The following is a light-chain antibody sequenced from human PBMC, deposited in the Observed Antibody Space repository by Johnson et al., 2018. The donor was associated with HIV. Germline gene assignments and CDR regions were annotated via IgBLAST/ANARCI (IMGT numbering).Light chain of an antibody. CDR2: DNN. CDR1: SSNIGNNY. Sequence: QSVLTQPPSVSAAPGQKVTISCSGSSSNIGNNYVSWYQQLPKTAPKLLIYDNNKRPSGIPDRFSGSKSGTSATLGITGLQTGDEADYYCATWDSSLRWVFGTGTKVTVL. J-gene: IGLJ1*01. CDR3: ATWDSSLRWV. V-gene: IGLV1-51*01.